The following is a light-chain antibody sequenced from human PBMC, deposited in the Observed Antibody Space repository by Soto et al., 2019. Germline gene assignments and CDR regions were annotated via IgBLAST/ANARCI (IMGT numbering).Light chain of an antibody. V-gene: IGLV2-14*03. J-gene: IGLJ1*01. CDR2: DVT. Sequence: QSVLTQPASVSGSPGQSITISCTGTSSEIGAYNYVSWYQQHPGKAPKLIIYDVTNRPAGISSRFSASKSGNTASLTISVLQAEDEADYYCCSYKSSSTLYVFGTGTKLTVL. CDR1: SSEIGAYNY. CDR3: CSYKSSSTLYV.